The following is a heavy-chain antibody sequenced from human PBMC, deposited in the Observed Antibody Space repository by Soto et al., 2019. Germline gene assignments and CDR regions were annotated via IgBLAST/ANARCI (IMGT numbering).Heavy chain of an antibody. CDR3: ARDQDAFDI. V-gene: IGHV3-21*02. CDR1: GFTFSYYS. J-gene: IGHJ3*02. Sequence: EVQLVESGRGLVKPGGSLRLSCAASGFTFSYYSMIWVRQAPGKGLEWVSCISSSSSHIYYADSVQGRFTISRDNAKNSLYLQMNSLRAEDTALYYCARDQDAFDIWGRGTEVTVSS. CDR2: ISSSSSHI.